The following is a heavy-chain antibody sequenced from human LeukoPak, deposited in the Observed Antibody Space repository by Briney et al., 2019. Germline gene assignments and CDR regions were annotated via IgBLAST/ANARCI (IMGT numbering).Heavy chain of an antibody. CDR1: GGSIRTFY. Sequence: PSETLSLTCTVSGGSIRTFYWSWIRQPPGKGLEWIGYIYYSGSTNYNPSLKSRVTISVGTSKNQFSLKLSSVTAADTAVYYCARPSRSISTAGAFDIWGQGTMVTVSS. J-gene: IGHJ3*02. D-gene: IGHD3-10*01. V-gene: IGHV4-59*01. CDR2: IYYSGST. CDR3: ARPSRSISTAGAFDI.